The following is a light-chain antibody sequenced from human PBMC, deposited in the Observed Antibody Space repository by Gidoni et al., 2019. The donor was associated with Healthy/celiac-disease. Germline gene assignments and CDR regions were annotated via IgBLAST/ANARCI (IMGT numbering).Light chain of an antibody. CDR1: QSISSY. CDR3: QQSYSTPRT. V-gene: IGKV1-39*01. J-gene: IGKJ1*01. CDR2: AAS. Sequence: DSQLTQPPSSLSASVGDRVTITCRASQSISSYLNWYQQKPGKAPKLLIYAASSLQSGVPSRFSGSGSGTDFTLTISSLQPEDFAPYYCQQSYSTPRTFGQWTKVEIK.